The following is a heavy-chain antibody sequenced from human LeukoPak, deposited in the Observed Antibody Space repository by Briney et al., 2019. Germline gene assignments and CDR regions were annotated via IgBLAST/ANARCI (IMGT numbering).Heavy chain of an antibody. CDR3: ARDRNIYGSDWGNWFDP. J-gene: IGHJ5*02. D-gene: IGHD7-27*01. Sequence: GGSLRLSCAGSGFAFSDVWMHWVRQAPGKGLVWVSRIVSDGSGTTYADSVKGRFTISRDNAKNTLYLQMDSLRAEDTAVYYCARDRNIYGSDWGNWFDPWGQGTLVTVSS. CDR2: IVSDGSGT. V-gene: IGHV3-74*01. CDR1: GFAFSDVW.